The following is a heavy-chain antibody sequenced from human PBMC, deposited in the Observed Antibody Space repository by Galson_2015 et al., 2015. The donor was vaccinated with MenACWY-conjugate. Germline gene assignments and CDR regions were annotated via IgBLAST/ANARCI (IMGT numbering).Heavy chain of an antibody. CDR1: GGSISSYY. CDR3: ARHVHSRGGGDWFDP. Sequence: LSLTCTVSGGSISSYYWSWIRQPPGKGLEWIGYIYYSGSTNYNPSLKSRVTISVDTSKNQFSLKLSSVTAADTAVYYCARHVHSRGGGDWFDPWGQGTLVTVSS. J-gene: IGHJ5*02. V-gene: IGHV4-59*08. CDR2: IYYSGST. D-gene: IGHD6-13*01.